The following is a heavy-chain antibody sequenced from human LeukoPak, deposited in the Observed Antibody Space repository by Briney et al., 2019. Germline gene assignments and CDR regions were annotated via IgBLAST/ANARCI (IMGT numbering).Heavy chain of an antibody. J-gene: IGHJ5*02. Sequence: SESLSLTCAVSGYSINSGYSWTWLRQRPGKGLEWIGNIYHSGYAYYNPSLKSRVTISLDASKNQFSLRLSSVTAADTAVYYCARNSSLTTLKGGWFDPWGQGTLVTVSS. CDR1: GYSINSGYS. V-gene: IGHV4-38-2*01. D-gene: IGHD4-11*01. CDR2: IYHSGYA. CDR3: ARNSSLTTLKGGWFDP.